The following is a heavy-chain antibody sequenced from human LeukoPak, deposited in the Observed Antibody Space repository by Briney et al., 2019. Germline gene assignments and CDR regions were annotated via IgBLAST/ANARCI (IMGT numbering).Heavy chain of an antibody. D-gene: IGHD5-12*01. CDR1: GFTVRNYY. Sequence: GGSLRLSCAASGFTVRNYYMSWIRQAPGKGLEWVSYISSSGSTIYYADSVKGRFTISSVNAKNSLYLQRNSHGAERTALYYCAIDRQWLRAEYFQHWGQGTLVTVSS. CDR2: ISSSGSTI. CDR3: AIDRQWLRAEYFQH. J-gene: IGHJ1*01. V-gene: IGHV3-11*01.